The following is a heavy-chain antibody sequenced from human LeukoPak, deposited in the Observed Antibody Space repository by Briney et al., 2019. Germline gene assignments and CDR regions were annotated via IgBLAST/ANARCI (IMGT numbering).Heavy chain of an antibody. CDR3: ATAPTVTTGFDL. J-gene: IGHJ2*01. Sequence: GGSLRLSCAASGFTFSSYGMHWVRQAPGKGLEWVAVIWYDGSNKYYADSVKGRFTISRDNSKNTLYLQMNSLRAEDTAVYYCATAPTVTTGFDLWGRGTLVTVSS. D-gene: IGHD4-17*01. CDR2: IWYDGSNK. CDR1: GFTFSSYG. V-gene: IGHV3-33*01.